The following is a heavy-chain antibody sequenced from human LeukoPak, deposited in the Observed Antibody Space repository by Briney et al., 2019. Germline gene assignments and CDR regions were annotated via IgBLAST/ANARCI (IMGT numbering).Heavy chain of an antibody. Sequence: GGSLRLSCAASGFTFSNYAMNWVRQAPGKGLEWVSSISGSGGNTYYADSVKGRFTISRDNAKNSLYLQMNSLRAEDTAVYYCARHGYSGYGGFDYWGQGTLVTVSS. CDR2: ISGSGGNT. D-gene: IGHD5-12*01. J-gene: IGHJ4*02. CDR3: ARHGYSGYGGFDY. CDR1: GFTFSNYA. V-gene: IGHV3-23*01.